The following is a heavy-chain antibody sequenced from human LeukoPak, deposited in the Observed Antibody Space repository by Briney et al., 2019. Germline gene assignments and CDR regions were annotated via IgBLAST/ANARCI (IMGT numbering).Heavy chain of an antibody. J-gene: IGHJ4*02. Sequence: PGGSLRLSCAASGFTFSSHWLSWVRHAPGKGLEWVATIKQDGSAKFYVDSVKGLFTISRDTAKNSLYLQMNSLRAEDTAVYYCARDLFWGASGYCSGSSCGDSDFFAYWGQGTLVTVSP. V-gene: IGHV3-7*03. CDR1: GFTFSSHW. CDR2: IKQDGSAK. CDR3: ARDLFWGASGYCSGSSCGDSDFFAY. D-gene: IGHD2-15*01.